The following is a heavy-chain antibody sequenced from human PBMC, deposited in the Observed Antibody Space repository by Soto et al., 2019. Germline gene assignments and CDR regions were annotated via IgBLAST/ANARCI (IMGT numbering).Heavy chain of an antibody. CDR3: ARDWGTGFYQLDS. CDR2: VNHSGEA. V-gene: IGHV4-34*01. CDR1: GGSFRNYY. D-gene: IGHD2-2*01. Sequence: PSETLSLTCGVYGGSFRNYYWIWVRQPPGKGLEWIGEVNHSGEATYNPSLQSRITISLDASKNQISLKLSSVTAADTALYYCARDWGTGFYQLDSWGQGTLVTVSS. J-gene: IGHJ4*02.